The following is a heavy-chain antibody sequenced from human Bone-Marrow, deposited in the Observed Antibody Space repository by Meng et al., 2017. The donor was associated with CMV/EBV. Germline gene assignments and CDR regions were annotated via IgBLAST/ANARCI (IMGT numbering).Heavy chain of an antibody. V-gene: IGHV3-30*02. J-gene: IGHJ5*02. CDR1: GFTFDTYG. CDR3: ERGYFEHIRGIDL. CDR2: IQHDGSNK. D-gene: IGHD3-22*01. Sequence: GESLKISCAASGFTFDTYGMHWVRQAPGKGMEWVSFIQHDGSNKFYGDSMKGRFTISRDNDKNSLYLQMDRLRAEDEALYYCERGYFEHIRGIDLWGQGTPVTVSS.